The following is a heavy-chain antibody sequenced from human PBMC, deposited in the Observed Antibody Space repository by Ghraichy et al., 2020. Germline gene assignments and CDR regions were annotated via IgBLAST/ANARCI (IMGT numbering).Heavy chain of an antibody. CDR1: GGSISSYY. CDR3: ATFYGSGSPGDYYYGMDV. CDR2: IYTSGST. D-gene: IGHD3-10*01. Sequence: SETLSLTCTVSGGSISSYYWSWIRQPPGKGLEWIGYIYTSGSTNYNPSLKSRVTISVDTSKNQFSLKLSSVTAADTAVYYCATFYGSGSPGDYYYGMDVWGQGTTVTVSS. V-gene: IGHV4-4*09. J-gene: IGHJ6*02.